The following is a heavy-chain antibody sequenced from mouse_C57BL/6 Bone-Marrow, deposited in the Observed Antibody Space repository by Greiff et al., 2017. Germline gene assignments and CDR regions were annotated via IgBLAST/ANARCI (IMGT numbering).Heavy chain of an antibody. J-gene: IGHJ1*03. V-gene: IGHV1-82*01. D-gene: IGHD1-1*01. CDR2: IYPGDGDT. CDR3: ARWDYGSGYGYCDV. CDR1: GYAFSSSW. Sequence: LVESGPELVKPGASVKISCKASGYAFSSSWMNWVKQRPGKGLEWIGRIYPGDGDTNYNGKFKGKAKLTAVKSSITAYMQLGSLTSEDSAVYLCARWDYGSGYGYCDVWCTGTTVTVSS.